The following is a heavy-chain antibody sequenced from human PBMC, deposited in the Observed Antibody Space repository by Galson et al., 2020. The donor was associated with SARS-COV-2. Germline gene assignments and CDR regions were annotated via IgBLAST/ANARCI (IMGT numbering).Heavy chain of an antibody. CDR1: GFSLTTSGVG. CDR2: IYWDDDK. Sequence: KMSGPTLVKPTQPLTLTCTFSGFSLTTSGVGVGWIRQPPGKALEWLAIIYWDDDKRYSPSLNRRLTITKDTSKNQVALTMTNMGPVDTATYYCAHIMITFGGVIADDAFDIWGQGTMVTVSS. J-gene: IGHJ3*02. CDR3: AHIMITFGGVIADDAFDI. V-gene: IGHV2-5*02. D-gene: IGHD3-16*02.